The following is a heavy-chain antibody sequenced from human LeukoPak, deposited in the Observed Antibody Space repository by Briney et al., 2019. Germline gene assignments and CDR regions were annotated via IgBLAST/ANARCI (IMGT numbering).Heavy chain of an antibody. J-gene: IGHJ4*02. Sequence: PGGSLRLSSAAPGFTFSDYYISWSRQAPGKGLGWVSYISNSGSTIYCADSVKGRFTIPRENAKNSLYLHMNSLRAKDAAVYYCVRELEVGATPFDYWGQGTLVTVSS. V-gene: IGHV3-11*01. CDR3: VRELEVGATPFDY. CDR2: ISNSGSTI. CDR1: GFTFSDYY. D-gene: IGHD1-26*01.